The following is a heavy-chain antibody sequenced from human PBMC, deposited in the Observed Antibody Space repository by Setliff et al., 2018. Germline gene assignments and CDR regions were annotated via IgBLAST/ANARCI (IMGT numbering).Heavy chain of an antibody. D-gene: IGHD3-3*01. CDR2: LSHSGSS. J-gene: IGHJ5*02. CDR3: AKVITVFGVVIMENWFDP. Sequence: LSLTCTVSGASINNHFWSRIRQPPGKGLEWIGYLSHSGSSNYNPSLKSRVTMLVDTSKNQFSLKLSSVTAADTAVYYCAKVITVFGVVIMENWFDPWGRGTLVTVSS. CDR1: GASINNHF. V-gene: IGHV4-59*11.